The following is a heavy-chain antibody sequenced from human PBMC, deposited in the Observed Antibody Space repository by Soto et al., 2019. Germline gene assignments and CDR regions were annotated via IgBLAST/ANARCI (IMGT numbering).Heavy chain of an antibody. J-gene: IGHJ5*02. CDR2: IYWDDDK. D-gene: IGHD3-10*01. V-gene: IGHV2-5*02. CDR3: AHRRPWSSNWNSGWFDP. Sequence: QITLKESGPTRVKPTQTLALTCNFSGFSLSTSGVGVGWIRQSPGKALEWLAVIYWDDDKRYSTSLRSRLTISKDTSKNQVVLLMTNMDPVDTGTYYCAHRRPWSSNWNSGWFDPWGQGTLVTVSS. CDR1: GFSLSTSGVG.